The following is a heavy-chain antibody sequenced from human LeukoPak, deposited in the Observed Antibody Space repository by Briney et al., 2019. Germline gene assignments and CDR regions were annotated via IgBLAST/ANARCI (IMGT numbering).Heavy chain of an antibody. Sequence: SETLSLTCAVYGGSFSGYYWSWIRQPPGKGLEWIGEINHSGSTNYNPSLKSRVTISVDTSKNQFSLKLSSVTAADTAVYYCARSRGGDTFDYWGQGTLVTISS. CDR2: INHSGST. V-gene: IGHV4-34*01. CDR1: GGSFSGYY. J-gene: IGHJ4*02. CDR3: ARSRGGDTFDY. D-gene: IGHD3-16*01.